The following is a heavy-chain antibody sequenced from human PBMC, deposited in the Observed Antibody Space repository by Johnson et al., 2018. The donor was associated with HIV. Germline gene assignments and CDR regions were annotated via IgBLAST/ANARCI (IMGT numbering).Heavy chain of an antibody. Sequence: VQLVESGGGLVQPGRSLRLSCAASGFTFDDYAMHWVRQAPGKGLEWVSGISWNSGSICYEDSVKVRFTISRDNAKNSLYLQMNSLRAEDTAVYYCARPCTWNFYDAFDIWGQGTMVTVSS. D-gene: IGHD1-7*01. CDR3: ARPCTWNFYDAFDI. J-gene: IGHJ3*02. CDR2: ISWNSGSI. CDR1: GFTFDDYA. V-gene: IGHV3-9*01.